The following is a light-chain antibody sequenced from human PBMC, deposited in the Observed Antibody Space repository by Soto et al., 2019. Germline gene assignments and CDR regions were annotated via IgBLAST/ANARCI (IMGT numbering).Light chain of an antibody. V-gene: IGLV2-14*01. CDR1: SSDIGGYNY. CDR3: SSYTSSSNVV. J-gene: IGLJ2*01. Sequence: QSALTQPASVSGSPGQSITISCTGTSSDIGGYNYVSWYQQHPGKAPKLMIYDVSNRPSGVSNRFPGSKSGNTASLTISGLPAEDEADYYCSSYTSSSNVVFGRGAKLTVL. CDR2: DVS.